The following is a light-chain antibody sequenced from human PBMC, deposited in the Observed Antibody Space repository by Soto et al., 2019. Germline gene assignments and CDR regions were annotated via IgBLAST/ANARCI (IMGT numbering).Light chain of an antibody. CDR2: DVS. J-gene: IGLJ1*01. Sequence: QSVLTQPRSVSGSPGQSVTISCTGTSSDVGGYNYVSWYQHYPGKAPKLMIYDVSRRPSGVPDRFSGSKSGNTASLTISGLQAEDEADYYCCSFAGRYTFVFGTGTKVTVL. CDR1: SSDVGGYNY. CDR3: CSFAGRYTFV. V-gene: IGLV2-11*01.